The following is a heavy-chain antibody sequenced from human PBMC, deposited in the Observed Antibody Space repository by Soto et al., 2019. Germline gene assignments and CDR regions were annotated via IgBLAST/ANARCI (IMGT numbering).Heavy chain of an antibody. V-gene: IGHV1-46*03. J-gene: IGHJ4*02. D-gene: IGHD2-15*01. CDR1: GYTFTRFY. CDR2: INPSAYST. CDR3: AREIRYCSGGSCEKAHFDY. Sequence: ASVKVSCKASGYTFTRFYMHWVRQAPGQGLEWMGIINPSAYSTNYAQKFQGRVTMTRDTSTSTVYMELSSLRSEDTAMYYCAREIRYCSGGSCEKAHFDYWGQGTLVTVSS.